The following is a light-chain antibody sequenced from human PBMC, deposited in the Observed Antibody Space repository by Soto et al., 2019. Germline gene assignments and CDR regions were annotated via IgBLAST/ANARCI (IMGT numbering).Light chain of an antibody. V-gene: IGLV2-23*01. Sequence: QSALTQPASVSGSPGQSITLSCTGTSSDVGSYNLVSWYQQHPGKAPKLMIYEGSKRPSGVSNRFSGSKSGNTASLTISGLQAEDEADYYCCSYAGSSRGVVFGGGTKLTVL. CDR3: CSYAGSSRGVV. CDR2: EGS. J-gene: IGLJ2*01. CDR1: SSDVGSYNL.